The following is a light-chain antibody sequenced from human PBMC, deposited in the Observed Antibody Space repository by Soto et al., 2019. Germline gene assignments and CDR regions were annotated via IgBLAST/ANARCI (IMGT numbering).Light chain of an antibody. J-gene: IGKJ5*01. V-gene: IGKV1-9*01. CDR1: QGIRSY. Sequence: DIQLTQSPSFLSASVGDRVTITCRASQGIRSYLAWYQQRPGKAPELLIYGASTLRPGGASRFSGSGSGTEFTLTISSLQPEDFATYFCQQCNNLPITFGQGTRLEIK. CDR2: GAS. CDR3: QQCNNLPIT.